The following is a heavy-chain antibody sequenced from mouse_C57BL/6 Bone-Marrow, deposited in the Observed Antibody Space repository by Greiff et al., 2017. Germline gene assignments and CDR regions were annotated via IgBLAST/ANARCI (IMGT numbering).Heavy chain of an antibody. CDR2: IDPETGGT. V-gene: IGHV1-15*01. CDR1: GYTFTDYE. CDR3: TRGDYGSSPWFAY. J-gene: IGHJ3*01. Sequence: QVQLKESGAELVRPGASVTLSCKASGYTFTDYEMPWVKQTPVHGLEWIGAIDPETGGTAYNQKFKGKAILTADKSSSTAYMELRSLTSEDSAVYYCTRGDYGSSPWFAYWGQGTLVTVSA. D-gene: IGHD1-1*01.